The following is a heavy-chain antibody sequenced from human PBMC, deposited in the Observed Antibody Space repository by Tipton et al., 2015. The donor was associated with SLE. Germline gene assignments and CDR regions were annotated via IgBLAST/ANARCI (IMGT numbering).Heavy chain of an antibody. CDR2: INHSGST. CDR1: GGSFSGYY. V-gene: IGHV4-34*01. Sequence: TLSLTCAVYGGSFSGYYWSWIRQPPGKGLEWIGEINHSGSTNYNPSLKSRVTISVDTSKNQLSLKLSSVTAADTAVYYCARVGGYSSPIGIWGQGTMVTVSS. D-gene: IGHD5-18*01. CDR3: ARVGGYSSPIGI. J-gene: IGHJ3*02.